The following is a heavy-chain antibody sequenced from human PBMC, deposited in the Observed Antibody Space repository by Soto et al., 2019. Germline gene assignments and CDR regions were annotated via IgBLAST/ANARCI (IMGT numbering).Heavy chain of an antibody. CDR3: ARWEQPLFDY. V-gene: IGHV3-30-3*01. J-gene: IGHJ4*02. D-gene: IGHD1-26*01. CDR1: GFNVSAYT. CDR2: ISSDGNHK. Sequence: QVKLVESGGGVVQPGRSLRLSCAASGFNVSAYTMHWVRQAPGKGLEWVAVISSDGNHKYYTDSVKGRFTIPRDTSTNALYLQMNRLRAEDTAVYYCARWEQPLFDYWGQGTLVTVSS.